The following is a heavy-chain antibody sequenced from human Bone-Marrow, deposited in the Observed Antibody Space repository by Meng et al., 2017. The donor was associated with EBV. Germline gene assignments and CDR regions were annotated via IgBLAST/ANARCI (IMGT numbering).Heavy chain of an antibody. D-gene: IGHD3-10*01. V-gene: IGHV1-69*01. J-gene: IGHJ4*02. CDR3: ASESGRGFTPDY. Sequence: LLLSGAGRRKRGSSVRVSCRTSVGTCRSDAVSWVRQAPGQGLEWMGGLIPMVGAPHYAQKFQGRVTIIADESTSTHSMELNSLRSEDTAMYYCASESGRGFTPDYWGQGTLVTVSS. CDR1: VGTCRSDA. CDR2: LIPMVGAP.